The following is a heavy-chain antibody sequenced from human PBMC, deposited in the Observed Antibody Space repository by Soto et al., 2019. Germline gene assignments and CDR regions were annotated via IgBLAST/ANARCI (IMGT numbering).Heavy chain of an antibody. Sequence: PGGSLRLSCAASGFTFSSYWMSWVRQAPGKGLEWVANIKQDGSEKYYVDSVKGRFTISRDNAKNSLYLQMNSLRAEDTAVYYCARDLLNDFWSGYYLDWGQGTLVTVSS. V-gene: IGHV3-7*01. D-gene: IGHD3-3*01. CDR1: GFTFSSYW. CDR2: IKQDGSEK. CDR3: ARDLLNDFWSGYYLD. J-gene: IGHJ4*02.